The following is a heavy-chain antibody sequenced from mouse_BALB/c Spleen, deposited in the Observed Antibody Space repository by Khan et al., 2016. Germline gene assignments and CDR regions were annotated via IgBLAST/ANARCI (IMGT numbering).Heavy chain of an antibody. Sequence: EVELVESGGGLVQPGGSLKLSCAASGFTFSSYGMSWFRQTPDKRLELVATINSYGDSTYYPDSVKGRFTISRDNAKNTLYLQMSRLRSEDTAMYYCARDAGAMDHWGQGTSVTVSS. CDR2: INSYGDST. J-gene: IGHJ4*01. D-gene: IGHD3-1*01. CDR1: GFTFSSYG. CDR3: ARDAGAMDH. V-gene: IGHV5-6-3*01.